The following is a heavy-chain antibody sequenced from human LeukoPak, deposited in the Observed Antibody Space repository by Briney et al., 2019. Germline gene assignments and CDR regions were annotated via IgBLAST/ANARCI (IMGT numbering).Heavy chain of an antibody. J-gene: IGHJ4*02. CDR2: IYYSGST. V-gene: IGHV4-61*05. Sequence: SETLSLTCTVSGGSISSSSYYWGWIRQPPGKGLEWIGYIYYSGSTNYNPSLKSRVTISVDTSKNQFSLKLSSVTAADTAVYYCARAIVGATTHHFDYWGQGTLVTVSS. CDR3: ARAIVGATTHHFDY. CDR1: GGSISSSSYY. D-gene: IGHD1-26*01.